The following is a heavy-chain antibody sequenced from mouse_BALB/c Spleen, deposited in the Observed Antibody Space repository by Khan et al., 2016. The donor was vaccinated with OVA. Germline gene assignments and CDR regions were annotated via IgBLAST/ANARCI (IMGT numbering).Heavy chain of an antibody. Sequence: EVQLQESGPGLVKPSQSLSLTCTVTGYSITSDYAWNWIRQFPGNKLEWMGYISYSGSTSYNPSLKSRISITRDTSKHQFFLQLNSVTTEDTATXYCARGENGYYLAWFAYWGQGTLVTVSA. V-gene: IGHV3-2*02. CDR2: ISYSGST. CDR3: ARGENGYYLAWFAY. D-gene: IGHD2-3*01. CDR1: GYSITSDYA. J-gene: IGHJ3*01.